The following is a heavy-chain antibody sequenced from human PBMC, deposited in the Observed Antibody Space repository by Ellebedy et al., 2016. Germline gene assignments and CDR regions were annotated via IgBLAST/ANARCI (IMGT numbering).Heavy chain of an antibody. V-gene: IGHV3-53*01. D-gene: IGHD2-8*01. CDR2: LYGGGTS. CDR1: GFSVSSND. Sequence: GGSLRLXXVVSGFSVSSNDMSWVRQAPGKGLELVSLLYGGGTSYYADSVKGRFTISRDNSKKTLYLQMSGLGVEDTAVYYCVTRHNGAFDLWGQGTMVTVSS. CDR3: VTRHNGAFDL. J-gene: IGHJ3*01.